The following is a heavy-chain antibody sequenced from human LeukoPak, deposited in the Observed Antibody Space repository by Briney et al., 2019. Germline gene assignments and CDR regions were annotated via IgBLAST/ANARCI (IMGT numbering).Heavy chain of an antibody. J-gene: IGHJ4*02. CDR2: IYHSGST. CDR1: GYSISSGYY. D-gene: IGHD2-8*01. CDR3: ARDERNGAAVDY. Sequence: SETLSLTCTVSGYSISSGYYWGWIRQPPGKRLEWIGSIYHSGSTYYNPSLKSRVTISVDTSKNQFSLKLSSVTAADTAVYYCARDERNGAAVDYWGQGTLVTVSS. V-gene: IGHV4-38-2*02.